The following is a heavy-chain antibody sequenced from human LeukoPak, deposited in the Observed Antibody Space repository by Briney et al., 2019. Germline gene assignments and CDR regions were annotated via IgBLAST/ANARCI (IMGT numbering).Heavy chain of an antibody. D-gene: IGHD3-10*01. CDR2: VSKDGNTK. V-gene: IGHV3-30*03. CDR1: GFTFSSYW. Sequence: GSLRLSCAASGFTFSSYWMSWVRQAPGKGLEWVAVVSKDGNTKYYADSVKGRFTISRDNSKNTLYLQMNSLRAEDTSVYYCARGIQPPKYYGSGSDTFDIWGQGTMVTVSS. J-gene: IGHJ3*02. CDR3: ARGIQPPKYYGSGSDTFDI.